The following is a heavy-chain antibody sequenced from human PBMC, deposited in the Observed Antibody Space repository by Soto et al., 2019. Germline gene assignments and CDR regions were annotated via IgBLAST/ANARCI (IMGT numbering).Heavy chain of an antibody. Sequence: SETLSLTCTVSGGSISSGGYYWSWIRQHPGKGLEWIGYIYYSGSTYYNPSLKSRVTISVDTSKNQFSLKLSSVTAADTAVYYCARDLTPPKYYDFWSGYSTGWFDPWGQGTLVTVSS. J-gene: IGHJ5*02. CDR2: IYYSGST. CDR3: ARDLTPPKYYDFWSGYSTGWFDP. V-gene: IGHV4-31*03. D-gene: IGHD3-3*01. CDR1: GGSISSGGYY.